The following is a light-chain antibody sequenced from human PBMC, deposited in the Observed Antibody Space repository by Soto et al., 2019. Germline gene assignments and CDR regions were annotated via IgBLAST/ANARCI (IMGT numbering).Light chain of an antibody. Sequence: EIVLVQSPATLAVSRGQRPPLAGRASQSVSSNLAWYQQKPGQAPRLLIYGASTRATGIPARFSGSGSGTEFTLTISSLQSEDFAVYYCQQYNNWPRTFGQGTKVDIK. CDR3: QQYNNWPRT. V-gene: IGKV3-15*01. J-gene: IGKJ1*01. CDR1: QSVSSN. CDR2: GAS.